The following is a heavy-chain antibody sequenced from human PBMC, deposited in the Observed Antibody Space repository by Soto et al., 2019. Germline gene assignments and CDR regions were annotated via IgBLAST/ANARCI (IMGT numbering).Heavy chain of an antibody. J-gene: IGHJ4*02. CDR2: INAGNGNT. CDR1: GYTFSNYL. CDR3: ASPSDGSGNFY. V-gene: IGHV1-3*01. D-gene: IGHD3-10*01. Sequence: QVQLVQSGAEVKKPGASVKVSCKASGYTFSNYLLHWVRQAPGQRLEWMGWINAGNGNTKYSQRFQGRVTLTRDTSASTASMELSSLRSEDTAVYYCASPSDGSGNFYWGQGTLVSVSS.